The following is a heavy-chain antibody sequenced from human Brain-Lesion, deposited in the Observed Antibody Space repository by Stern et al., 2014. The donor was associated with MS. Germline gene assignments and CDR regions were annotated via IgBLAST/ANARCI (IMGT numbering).Heavy chain of an antibody. V-gene: IGHV4-39*01. J-gene: IGHJ4*02. CDR1: GDSISSSSHY. Sequence: VKLVESGPGLVKPSETLSLTCTVSGDSISSSSHYWGWIRQPPGKGLEWIGSIDYSGTTYYNPSLKSRATISVHTPQNRVSLTLSSVTAADTAVYYCARVYDFWSGYYFDYFDYWGQGILVTVSS. CDR3: ARVYDFWSGYYFDYFDY. D-gene: IGHD3-3*01. CDR2: IDYSGTT.